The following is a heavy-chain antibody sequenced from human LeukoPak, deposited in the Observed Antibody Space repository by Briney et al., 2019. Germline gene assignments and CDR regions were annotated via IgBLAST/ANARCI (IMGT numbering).Heavy chain of an antibody. D-gene: IGHD3-3*01. V-gene: IGHV5-51*01. CDR1: GYHFSSYW. Sequence: GESLKISFKGSGYHFSSYWIGWVRPMPGKGLEWMGIIYPGDSDTRYSPSLQGQVTISVDTSIGTAYLQWSSLKASDTAIYYCARQNDFRLDYWGQGTLVTVSS. J-gene: IGHJ4*02. CDR2: IYPGDSDT. CDR3: ARQNDFRLDY.